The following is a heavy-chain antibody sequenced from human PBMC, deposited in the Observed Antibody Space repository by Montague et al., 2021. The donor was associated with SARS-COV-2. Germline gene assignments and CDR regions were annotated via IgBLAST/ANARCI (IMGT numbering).Heavy chain of an antibody. V-gene: IGHV4-59*01. CDR1: GGSISSYY. CDR2: IYYSGST. CDR3: AREVRYYYDSSGPGASDI. J-gene: IGHJ3*02. D-gene: IGHD3-22*01. Sequence: SETLSLTCTVSGGSISSYYWSWIRQPPGKGLEWIGYIYYSGSTNYNPSLKSRVTISVDTYKNPFSLKLSSVTAADTAVYYCAREVRYYYDSSGPGASDIWGQGIMVTVSS.